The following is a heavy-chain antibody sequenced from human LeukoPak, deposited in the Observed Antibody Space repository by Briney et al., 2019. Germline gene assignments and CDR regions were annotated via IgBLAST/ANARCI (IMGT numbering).Heavy chain of an antibody. J-gene: IGHJ4*02. Sequence: ASVKVSCKASGYTFTRYGISWVREAPGQGLEWMGWISAYNGNTNYAQKLQGRVTMTTDTSTSTAYMEVRSLRSDGTAVYYCARDLDYGDFDYWGQGTLVTVSS. CDR1: GYTFTRYG. CDR2: ISAYNGNT. V-gene: IGHV1-18*01. CDR3: ARDLDYGDFDY. D-gene: IGHD4-17*01.